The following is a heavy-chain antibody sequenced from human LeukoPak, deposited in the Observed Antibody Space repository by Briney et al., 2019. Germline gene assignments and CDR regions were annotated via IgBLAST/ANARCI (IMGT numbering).Heavy chain of an antibody. CDR1: GFTFSSYW. D-gene: IGHD2-8*01. CDR2: IKQDGSEK. V-gene: IGHV3-7*01. CDR3: ARDNGENYHTAFDY. Sequence: PGGSLRLSCAAPGFTFSSYWMSWVRQAPGKGLEWVANIKQDGSEKYYVDSVKGRFTISRDNAKNTLYLQMNSLRAEDTAVYYCARDNGENYHTAFDYWGQGTLVTVSS. J-gene: IGHJ4*02.